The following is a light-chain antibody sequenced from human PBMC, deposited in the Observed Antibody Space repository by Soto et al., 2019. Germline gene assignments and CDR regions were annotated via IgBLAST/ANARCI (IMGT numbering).Light chain of an antibody. CDR2: NVN. CDR3: SSYTSSSTVV. V-gene: IGLV2-14*03. J-gene: IGLJ2*01. Sequence: QSALTQPASVSGSPGQSITISCTGTSSDVAAYNYVSWYQHHPDKAPKLIIYNVNNRPSGVSNRFSGSKSGNTASLTISGLQAEDEADYYCSSYTSSSTVVFGGGTKLTVL. CDR1: SSDVAAYNY.